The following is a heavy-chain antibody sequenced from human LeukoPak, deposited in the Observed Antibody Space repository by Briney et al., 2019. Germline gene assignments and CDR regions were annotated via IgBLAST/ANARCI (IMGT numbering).Heavy chain of an antibody. CDR2: TNTDGRTT. D-gene: IGHD3-3*02. Sequence: PGGSLRLSCAASGFTFSNYWMHWVRQVPGEGLVWVSRTNTDGRTTTYADSVKGRFTISTDNAKNMLYLQMNSLRVDDTAVYFCARIEDRAAAFEPWGQGTLVPVSS. J-gene: IGHJ5*02. CDR3: ARIEDRAAAFEP. V-gene: IGHV3-74*01. CDR1: GFTFSNYW.